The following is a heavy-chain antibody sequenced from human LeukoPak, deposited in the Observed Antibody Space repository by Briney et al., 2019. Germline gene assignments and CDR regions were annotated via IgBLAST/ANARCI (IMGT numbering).Heavy chain of an antibody. D-gene: IGHD3-10*01. J-gene: IGHJ4*02. CDR1: GFTFSSYA. Sequence: GGSLRLSCAASGFTFSSYAMSWVRQAPGKGLEWVLSISGSGASTYYADSVKGRFTISRDNSKNTLFLQMNSLGAEDTAVYYCAKDRASVPYWGQGTLVTVSS. CDR2: ISGSGAST. CDR3: AKDRASVPY. V-gene: IGHV3-23*01.